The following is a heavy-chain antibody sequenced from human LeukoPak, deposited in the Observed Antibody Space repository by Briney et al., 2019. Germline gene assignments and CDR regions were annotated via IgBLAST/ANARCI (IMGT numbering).Heavy chain of an antibody. D-gene: IGHD1-26*01. CDR3: ARAPWEGSYYDY. CDR1: GFTFSSYD. Sequence: PGGSLRLSCAASGFTFSSYDMHWVRQATGKGLEWVSAIGTAGDTYYPGSVKGRFTISRENAKNSLYLQMNSLRAGDTAVYYCARAPWEGSYYDYWGQGTLVTVSS. V-gene: IGHV3-13*01. J-gene: IGHJ4*02. CDR2: IGTAGDT.